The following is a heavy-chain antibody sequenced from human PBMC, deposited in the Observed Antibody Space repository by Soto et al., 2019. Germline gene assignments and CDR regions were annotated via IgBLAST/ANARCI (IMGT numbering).Heavy chain of an antibody. CDR2: MSGGGDRT. Sequence: GGSLRLACAASGVTFSNYAMSGARQAPGKGLEWVSVMSGGGDRTYYADSVKGRFPISRANSKNTVNLQQNRLRAEDTAVYYWAEEGIQNADSGFDYWGQGTLDTVSP. D-gene: IGHD1-26*01. V-gene: IGHV3-23*01. CDR3: AEEGIQNADSGFDY. J-gene: IGHJ4*02. CDR1: GVTFSNYA.